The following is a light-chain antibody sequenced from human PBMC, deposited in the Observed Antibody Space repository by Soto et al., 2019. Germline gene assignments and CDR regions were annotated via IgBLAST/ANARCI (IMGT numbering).Light chain of an antibody. CDR1: QSVSSN. CDR3: QQYNNWPPWT. J-gene: IGKJ1*01. CDR2: GAS. V-gene: IGKV3-15*01. Sequence: EMVMTQSPATLSVSPGDRATLSCRASQSVSSNLAWYQQKPGQAPRLLIYGASTRATDIPARFSGSGSGTEFTLTISSLQSEDFAVYYCQQYNNWPPWTFGQGTKVEIK.